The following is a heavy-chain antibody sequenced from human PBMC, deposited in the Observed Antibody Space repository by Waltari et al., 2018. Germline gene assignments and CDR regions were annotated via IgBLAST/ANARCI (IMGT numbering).Heavy chain of an antibody. Sequence: VQLVESGGGLAQPGRSLRLSCTSSGFRFGDFAMGWVRQAPGKGLEWIGFIRTKTHDQTTEYAASLKDRFTISRDDSKSIAYLQINSLKTDDTAVYYCTRDPLWWVYWGRGTLVTVSS. CDR1: GFRFGDFA. CDR3: TRDPLWWVY. D-gene: IGHD2-21*01. CDR2: IRTKTHDQTT. J-gene: IGHJ4*02. V-gene: IGHV3-49*04.